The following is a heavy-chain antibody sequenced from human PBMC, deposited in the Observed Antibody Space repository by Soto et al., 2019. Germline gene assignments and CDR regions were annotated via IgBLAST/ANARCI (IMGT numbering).Heavy chain of an antibody. CDR2: ISGSGGST. J-gene: IGHJ3*02. Sequence: PGGSLRLSCAASGFTFSSYAMSWVRQAPGKGLEWVSAISGSGGSTYYADSVKGRFTISRDNSKNTLYLQMNSLRAEDTAVYYCAKKDFERVRYFDWQHHDAFDIWGQGTMVTVSS. CDR1: GFTFSSYA. D-gene: IGHD3-9*01. V-gene: IGHV3-23*01. CDR3: AKKDFERVRYFDWQHHDAFDI.